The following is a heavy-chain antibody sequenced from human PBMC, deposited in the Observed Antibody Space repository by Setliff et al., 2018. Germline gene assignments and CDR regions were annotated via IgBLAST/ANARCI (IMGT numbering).Heavy chain of an antibody. V-gene: IGHV4-59*11. CDR3: ASERESASRQTYFDS. J-gene: IGHJ4*02. D-gene: IGHD2-15*01. CDR1: GGSISSHY. Sequence: PSETLSLTCTVSGGSISSHYWSWIRQPPGKGLEWIGSIYYSGSTNYNPSLKSRVTISVDTSKNQVSLKLSSVTAADTAVYYCASERESASRQTYFDSWGQGTLVTVSS. CDR2: IYYSGST.